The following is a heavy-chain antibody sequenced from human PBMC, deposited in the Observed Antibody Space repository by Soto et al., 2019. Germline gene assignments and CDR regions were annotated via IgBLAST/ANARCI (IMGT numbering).Heavy chain of an antibody. D-gene: IGHD2-15*01. J-gene: IGHJ4*02. CDR3: ASDPNIFHC. Sequence: QVQLVQSGAEVKKPGASVKVSCKASGYTFTSYGISWVRQAPGQGLEWMGWISAYNGNTKYAQKFQGRVTMTTDTPTSTAYMELRCLRSDDTAVYYFASDPNIFHCWRQGTLVTVS. CDR2: ISAYNGNT. CDR1: GYTFTSYG. V-gene: IGHV1-18*04.